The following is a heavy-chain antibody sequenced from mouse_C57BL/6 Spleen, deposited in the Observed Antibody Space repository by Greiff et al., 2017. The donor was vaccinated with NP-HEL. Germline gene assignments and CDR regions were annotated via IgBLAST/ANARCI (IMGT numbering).Heavy chain of an antibody. Sequence: QVQLQQPGAELVKPGASVKLSCKASGYTFTSYWMQWVKQRPGQGLEWIGEIDPSDSYTNYNQKFKGKATLTVDTSSSTAYMQLSSLTSEDSAVYYCARTGTESYFDYWGQGTTLTVSS. CDR2: IDPSDSYT. V-gene: IGHV1-50*01. CDR3: ARTGTESYFDY. CDR1: GYTFTSYW. D-gene: IGHD4-1*01. J-gene: IGHJ2*01.